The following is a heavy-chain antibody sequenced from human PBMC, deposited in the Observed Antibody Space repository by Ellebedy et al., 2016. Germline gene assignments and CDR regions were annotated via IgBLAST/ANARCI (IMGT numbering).Heavy chain of an antibody. CDR2: ISSSSNTI. CDR1: GFSLSSYS. V-gene: IGHV3-48*01. CDR3: ARSYYPHSLDC. Sequence: GGSLRLSCAASGFSLSSYSMNRVRQAPGKGLEWVSYISSSSNTIHYAKSVEGRFTIFRDNARNSLYLQMNRLRVDDTAVYYCARSYYPHSLDCWGQGTLVTVSS. D-gene: IGHD1-26*01. J-gene: IGHJ4*02.